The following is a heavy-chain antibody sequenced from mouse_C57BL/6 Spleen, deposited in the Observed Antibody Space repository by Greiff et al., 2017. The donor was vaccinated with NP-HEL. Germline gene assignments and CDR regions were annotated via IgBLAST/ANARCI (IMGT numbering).Heavy chain of an antibody. J-gene: IGHJ3*01. CDR2: INPNNGGT. CDR1: GYTFTDYN. D-gene: IGHD2-4*01. V-gene: IGHV1-18*01. Sequence: VQLKQSGPELVKPGASVKIPCKASGYTFTDYNMDWVKQSHGKSLEWIGDINPNNGGTIYNQKFKGKATLTVDKSSSTAYMELRSLTSEDTAVYYCARGGFYDYDSWFAYWGQGTLVTVSA. CDR3: ARGGFYDYDSWFAY.